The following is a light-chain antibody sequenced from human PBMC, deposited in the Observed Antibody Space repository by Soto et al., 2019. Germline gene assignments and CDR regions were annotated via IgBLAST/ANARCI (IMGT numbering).Light chain of an antibody. J-gene: IGKJ1*01. Sequence: DIQMTQSPSTLSASVGDRVTITCRASQSISSWLAWYQQKPGKAPKILIYEASSLERGVPSRFSASGSETEFTLTISSLQPDDSATYYCQQYEVYPWTFGQGTKWIS. CDR1: QSISSW. V-gene: IGKV1-5*01. CDR2: EAS. CDR3: QQYEVYPWT.